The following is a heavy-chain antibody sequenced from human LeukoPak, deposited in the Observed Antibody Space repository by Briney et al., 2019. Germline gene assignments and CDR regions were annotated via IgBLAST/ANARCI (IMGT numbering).Heavy chain of an antibody. J-gene: IGHJ4*02. V-gene: IGHV3-33*07. CDR1: GFTFSRYG. D-gene: IGHD6-6*01. Sequence: SGGSLRLSCAASGFTFSRYGMYWVRQAPGKGLEWVALIWFDGSHTDYLDSVKGRLTISRDNSQNTLYLQMNSLRAEDTAVYYCARQSIEGRGAFDYWGQGTLVTVSS. CDR2: IWFDGSHT. CDR3: ARQSIEGRGAFDY.